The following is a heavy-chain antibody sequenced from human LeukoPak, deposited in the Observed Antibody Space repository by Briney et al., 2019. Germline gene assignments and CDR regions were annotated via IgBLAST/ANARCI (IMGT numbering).Heavy chain of an antibody. Sequence: SETLSLICTVSGGSISNSNYYWGWIRQPPGEGLECIGSIHYSGNAYYNPSLKTLVTISVDTSKNKFSLELSSVTAADTAVYYCASLLFSGSYFFDYWGQGTLVTVSS. J-gene: IGHJ4*02. D-gene: IGHD1-26*01. V-gene: IGHV4-39*01. CDR2: IHYSGNA. CDR3: ASLLFSGSYFFDY. CDR1: GGSISNSNYY.